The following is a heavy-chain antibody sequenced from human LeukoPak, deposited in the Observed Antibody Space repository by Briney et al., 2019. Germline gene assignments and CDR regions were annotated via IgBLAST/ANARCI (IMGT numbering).Heavy chain of an antibody. CDR3: AKARGIAVAGFDY. CDR2: ISGSGGST. J-gene: IGHJ4*02. Sequence: GGSLRLSCAASGFSFSGYAMSWVRQAPGKGLEWVSAISGSGGSTYYADSVKGRFTISRDNSKNTLYLQMNSLRAEDTAVYYCAKARGIAVAGFDYWGQGTLVTVSS. V-gene: IGHV3-23*01. CDR1: GFSFSGYA. D-gene: IGHD6-19*01.